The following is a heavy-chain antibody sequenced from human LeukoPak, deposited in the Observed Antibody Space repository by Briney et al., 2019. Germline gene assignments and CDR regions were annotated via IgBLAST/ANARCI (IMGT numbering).Heavy chain of an antibody. D-gene: IGHD1-26*01. CDR3: ARGHSGSYPDY. V-gene: IGHV4-39*07. J-gene: IGHJ4*02. CDR1: GGSISSSSYY. Sequence: PSETLSLTCTVSGGSISSSSYYWGWIRQPPGKGLAWIGSIYYSGSTYYNPSLKSRVTISVDTSKNQFSLKLRSVTAADTAVYYCARGHSGSYPDYWGQGTLVTVSS. CDR2: IYYSGST.